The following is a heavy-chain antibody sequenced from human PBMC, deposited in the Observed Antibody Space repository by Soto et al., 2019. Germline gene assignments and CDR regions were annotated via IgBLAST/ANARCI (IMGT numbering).Heavy chain of an antibody. CDR2: IYHSGST. J-gene: IGHJ5*01. D-gene: IGHD6-13*01. Sequence: SETLSLTCAVSGYSISSGYYWGWIRQPPGKGLEWIGSIYHSGSTYYNPSLKSRVTISVDTSKNQFSLKLSSVTAADTAVYYCARDYSGSWYTRGWFDCWGKGTLVTVSS. CDR3: ARDYSGSWYTRGWFDC. V-gene: IGHV4-38-2*01. CDR1: GYSISSGYY.